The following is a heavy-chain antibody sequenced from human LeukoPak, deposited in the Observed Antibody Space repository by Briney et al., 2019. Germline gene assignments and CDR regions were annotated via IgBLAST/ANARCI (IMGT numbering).Heavy chain of an antibody. V-gene: IGHV3-48*01. CDR3: ASWPVGWYEEDS. CDR1: GFTFSSYS. CDR2: ISSSSSTI. J-gene: IGHJ4*02. Sequence: GGSLRLSCAASGFTFSSYSMNWVRQAPGKGREGVSYISSSSSTIYYADSVKGRFTISRDNAKNSLYLQMNSLRVEDTAVYYCASWPVGWYEEDSWGQGTLVTVSS. D-gene: IGHD6-19*01.